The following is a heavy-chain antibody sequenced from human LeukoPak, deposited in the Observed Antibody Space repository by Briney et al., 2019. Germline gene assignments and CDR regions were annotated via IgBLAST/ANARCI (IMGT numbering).Heavy chain of an antibody. Sequence: GGSLRLSCAACGFTVSSNYMSWVRQAPGKGLEGVSVIYSGGSTYYADSVKGRFTISRDNSKNTLYLQMNSLRAEDTAVYYCARVYPEYYYDSSGYSYYFDYWGQGTLVTVSS. V-gene: IGHV3-53*01. CDR1: GFTVSSNY. D-gene: IGHD3-22*01. J-gene: IGHJ4*02. CDR3: ARVYPEYYYDSSGYSYYFDY. CDR2: IYSGGST.